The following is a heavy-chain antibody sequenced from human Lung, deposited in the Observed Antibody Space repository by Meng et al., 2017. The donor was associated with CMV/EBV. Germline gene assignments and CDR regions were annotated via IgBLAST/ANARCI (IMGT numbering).Heavy chain of an antibody. V-gene: IGHV1-2*06. CDR2: VNPISDDT. D-gene: IGHD6-19*01. CDR1: GYSFSGFY. CDR3: AKSSDNGWSS. Sequence: VQLVQSGAEVKRPGASLKIPCQASGYSFSGFYLNWARQAPGHGLEWLGRVNPISDDTHLAQKFEGRITVTRGATINTAFMELTRLRPDDTAVYYCAKSSDNGWSSWGPGTLVTVSS. J-gene: IGHJ4*01.